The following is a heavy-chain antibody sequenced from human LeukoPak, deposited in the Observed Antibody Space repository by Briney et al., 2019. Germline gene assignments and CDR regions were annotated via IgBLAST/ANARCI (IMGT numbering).Heavy chain of an antibody. CDR1: GFSFSDYS. V-gene: IGHV3-21*01. J-gene: IGHJ4*02. CDR3: ARSSEYYFDY. CDR2: ISSYSTYI. Sequence: PGGSLRLSCAASGFSFSDYSMNWVRQAPGKGLEWVSFISSYSTYIYYADSLKGRFTISRDNAKNSLYLQMNSLRAEDTAVYYCARSSEYYFDYWGQGTLVTVSS.